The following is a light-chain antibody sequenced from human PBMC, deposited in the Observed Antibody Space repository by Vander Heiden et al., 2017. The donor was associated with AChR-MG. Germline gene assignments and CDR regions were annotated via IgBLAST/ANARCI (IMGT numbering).Light chain of an antibody. J-gene: IGLJ2*01. CDR1: NSNVGSKP. V-gene: IGLV1-44*01. CDR2: SNN. Sequence: QSVLTQPPSASGTPGQRVTISCSGSNSNVGSKPGNLYQQLPGTAPKLLIYSNNQRPSGVPDRVSGSKSGTSASLAISGLQSEDEADYYCAAWDDSLNGSVVFGGGTKLTVL. CDR3: AAWDDSLNGSVV.